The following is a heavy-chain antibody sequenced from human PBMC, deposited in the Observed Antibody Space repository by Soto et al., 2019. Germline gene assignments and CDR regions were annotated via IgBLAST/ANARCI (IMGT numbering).Heavy chain of an antibody. Sequence: QVQLVESGGGVVQPGRSLRLSCAASGFTFSSYGMHWVRQAPGKGLEWVAVISYDGSNKYYADSVKGRFTISRDNSKNTLYLQMNSLRAEDTAVYYCAKDLRDIVVVVAAILDYWGQGTLVTVSS. CDR1: GFTFSSYG. CDR2: ISYDGSNK. D-gene: IGHD2-15*01. CDR3: AKDLRDIVVVVAAILDY. J-gene: IGHJ4*02. V-gene: IGHV3-30*18.